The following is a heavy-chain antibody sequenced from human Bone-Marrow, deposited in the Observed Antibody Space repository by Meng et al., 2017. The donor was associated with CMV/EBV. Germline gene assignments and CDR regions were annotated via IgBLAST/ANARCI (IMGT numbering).Heavy chain of an antibody. CDR1: GFTFSSYY. CDR3: TRGGSRFFAH. V-gene: IGHV3-7*03. D-gene: IGHD3-16*01. J-gene: IGHJ4*02. Sequence: LRLSCAASGFTFSSYYMSWVRQAPGKGLEWVATIKPDGSGKFYVDSVGGHFTISRDNAENSLYLQMNSLRAEDTAVYYCTRGGSRFFAHWGQGTLVTVS. CDR2: IKPDGSGK.